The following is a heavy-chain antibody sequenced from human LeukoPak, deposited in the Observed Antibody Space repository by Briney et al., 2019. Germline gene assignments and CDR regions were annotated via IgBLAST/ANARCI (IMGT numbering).Heavy chain of an antibody. CDR3: ARVGPAREWLRTSGMDV. Sequence: PSGTLSLTCTVCGGPHRSFYWRWIRQPPGGGLEGGGYIYYSGSTNYDPSLKSRVTISVDTSKNQFSLKLSSVTAADTAVYYCARVGPAREWLRTSGMDVWGQGTTVTVSS. CDR1: GGPHRSFY. D-gene: IGHD5-12*01. CDR2: IYYSGST. V-gene: IGHV4-59*01. J-gene: IGHJ6*02.